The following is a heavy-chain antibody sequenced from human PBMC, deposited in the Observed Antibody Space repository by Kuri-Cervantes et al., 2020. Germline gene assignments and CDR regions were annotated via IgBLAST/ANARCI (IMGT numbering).Heavy chain of an antibody. CDR3: ARDDYGGIRD. J-gene: IGHJ4*02. D-gene: IGHD4-23*01. CDR2: IKQDGSEK. CDR1: GFTFSSYW. V-gene: IGHV3-7*04. Sequence: GESLKISCTASGFTFSSYWMSWVRQAPGKGLEWVANIKQDGSEKYYVDSVKGRFTISRDNAKNSLYLQMNSLRAEDTAVYYCARDDYGGIRDWGQGTLVTVSS.